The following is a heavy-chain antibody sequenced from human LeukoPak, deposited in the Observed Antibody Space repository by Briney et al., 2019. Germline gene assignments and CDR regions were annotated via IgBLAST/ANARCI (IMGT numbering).Heavy chain of an antibody. CDR1: GYTFTSYG. D-gene: IGHD2-2*01. Sequence: SVKVSCKASGYTFTSYGISWVRQAPGQGLEWMGGIIPIFGTANYAQKFQGRVTITADESTSIAYMELSSLRSEDTAVYYCARDSYCSSTSCRLSHYYYYMDVWGKGTTVTVSS. J-gene: IGHJ6*03. CDR2: IIPIFGTA. V-gene: IGHV1-69*13. CDR3: ARDSYCSSTSCRLSHYYYYMDV.